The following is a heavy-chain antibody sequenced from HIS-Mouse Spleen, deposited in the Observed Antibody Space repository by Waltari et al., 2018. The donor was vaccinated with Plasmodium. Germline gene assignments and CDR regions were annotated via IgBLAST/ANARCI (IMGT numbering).Heavy chain of an antibody. Sequence: QVQLVESGGGVVQPGRSLRLSCSASGFTFSSYGMHWLRQAPGKGLEWVAVISYDGSNKYYADSVKGRFTISRDNSKNTLYLQMNSLRAEDTAVYYCAVGRWLQPRDYWGQGTLVTVSS. V-gene: IGHV3-30*03. J-gene: IGHJ4*02. CDR3: AVGRWLQPRDY. CDR1: GFTFSSYG. D-gene: IGHD5-12*01. CDR2: ISYDGSNK.